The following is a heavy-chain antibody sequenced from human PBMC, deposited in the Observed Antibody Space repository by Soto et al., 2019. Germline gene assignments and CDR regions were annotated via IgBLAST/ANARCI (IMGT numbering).Heavy chain of an antibody. CDR3: ARDSKKADH. J-gene: IGHJ4*02. V-gene: IGHV3-48*02. CDR2: ISSSGSAM. CDR1: GFSFSSYS. Sequence: GGSLRLSCAASGFSFSSYSMNWVRQAPGKGLEWVSYISSSGSAMYYADSVKGRFTISRDNAKNSLDLQMNSLRDDDTAVYYCARDSKKADHWGQGTLVTVSS.